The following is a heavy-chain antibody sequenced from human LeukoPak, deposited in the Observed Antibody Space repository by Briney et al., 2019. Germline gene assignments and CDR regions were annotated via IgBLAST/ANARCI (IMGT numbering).Heavy chain of an antibody. CDR3: ARLPSSGWYVGNSFEP. D-gene: IGHD6-19*01. V-gene: IGHV4-39*01. Sequence: GALRVSCAASGVTVRSYTMNWVRQPPGKGRGWSGSIYDSGSAYYNPSLKSRVTISADTSKNQSPLTLSSVTAADTAVYYCARLPSSGWYVGNSFEPWRQGTLATVSP. CDR1: GVTVRSYTMN. J-gene: IGHJ5*02. CDR2: IYDSGSA.